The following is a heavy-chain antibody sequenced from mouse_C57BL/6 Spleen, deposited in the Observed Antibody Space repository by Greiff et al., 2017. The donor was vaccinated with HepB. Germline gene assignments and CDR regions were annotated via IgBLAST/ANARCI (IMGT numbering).Heavy chain of an antibody. D-gene: IGHD2-5*01. J-gene: IGHJ1*03. Sequence: VKLMESGPGLVAPSQSLSITCTVSGFSLTSYGVHWVRQPPGKGLEWLVVIWSDGSTTYNSALKSRLSISKDNSKSQVFLKMNSLQTYDTAMYYCARHSDYSKGWYFDVWGTGTTVTVSS. CDR1: GFSLTSYG. CDR3: ARHSDYSKGWYFDV. CDR2: IWSDGST. V-gene: IGHV2-6-1*01.